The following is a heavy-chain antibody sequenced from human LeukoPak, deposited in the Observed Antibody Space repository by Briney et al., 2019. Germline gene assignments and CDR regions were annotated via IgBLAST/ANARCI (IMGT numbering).Heavy chain of an antibody. D-gene: IGHD3-10*01. V-gene: IGHV3-23*01. Sequence: GGSLRLSCAASGFTFRNHAMSWVRQAPGKGLEWVSGITGSGVSTYYADSVKGRFTISGDNSKNTLYLQMNSLRAEDTAVYYCAKDRGYGSGSYIFDYWGQGTLVTVSS. CDR3: AKDRGYGSGSYIFDY. CDR2: ITGSGVST. CDR1: GFTFRNHA. J-gene: IGHJ4*02.